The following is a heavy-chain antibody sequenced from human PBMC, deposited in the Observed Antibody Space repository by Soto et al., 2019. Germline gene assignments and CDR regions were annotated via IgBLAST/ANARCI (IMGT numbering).Heavy chain of an antibody. CDR1: GGTFSSYA. D-gene: IGHD3-10*01. CDR3: ARDPVYGSGSYQHRYYYYYAMDV. Sequence: SVKVSCKASGGTFSSYAISWVRQAPGQGLEWMGGIIPIFGTANYAQKFQGRVTITADESTSTAYMELSSLRSEDTAVYYCARDPVYGSGSYQHRYYYYYAMDVWGQGTTVTVSS. V-gene: IGHV1-69*13. J-gene: IGHJ6*02. CDR2: IIPIFGTA.